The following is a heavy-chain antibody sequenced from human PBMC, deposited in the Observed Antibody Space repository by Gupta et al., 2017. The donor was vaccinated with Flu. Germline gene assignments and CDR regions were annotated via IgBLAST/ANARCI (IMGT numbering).Heavy chain of an antibody. CDR2: IHTAGDT. CDR3: AGSDWSKGFFDY. D-gene: IGHD3-9*01. V-gene: IGHV3-53*02. CDR1: AFTASYNH. Sequence: DVQLVETGGGFIQPGGSLRLSCAASAFTASYNHLSWVRQAPGKGLEWVSIIHTAGDTYYAESVRGRFTISRDDSKNTVYLQMNSLGAEDTAFYYCAGSDWSKGFFDYWGQGTLVTVSS. J-gene: IGHJ4*02.